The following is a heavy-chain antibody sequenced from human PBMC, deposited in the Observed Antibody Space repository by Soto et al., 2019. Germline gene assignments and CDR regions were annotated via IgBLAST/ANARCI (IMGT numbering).Heavy chain of an antibody. V-gene: IGHV3-72*01. D-gene: IGHD2-15*01. CDR1: GFTFSDHY. CDR3: ARETGYCRGGSCLVSYYYYGMDV. Sequence: PGGSLRLSCAASGFTFSDHYMDWVRQAPGKWLEWVGRTRNKANSYTTEYAASVKGRFTISRDDSKNSLYLQMNSLKTEDTAVYYCARETGYCRGGSCLVSYYYYGMDVWGQGTTVTVSS. J-gene: IGHJ6*02. CDR2: TRNKANSYTT.